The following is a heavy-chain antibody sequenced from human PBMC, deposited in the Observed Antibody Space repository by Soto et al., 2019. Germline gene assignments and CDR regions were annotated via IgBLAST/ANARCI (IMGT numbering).Heavy chain of an antibody. J-gene: IGHJ6*02. Sequence: QVQLQESGPGLVKPSETLSLTCTVSGGSISTYFWSWIRQPAGGGLEWIGGIYTTGSTNYNPSLKSRVTMSLDTSRNQFSLKLSSVTAADTAVYYCAREGGYFDSSGSGVYHYHGVDVWGQGTTVTVSS. V-gene: IGHV4-4*07. CDR1: GGSISTYF. CDR2: IYTTGST. CDR3: AREGGYFDSSGSGVYHYHGVDV. D-gene: IGHD3-22*01.